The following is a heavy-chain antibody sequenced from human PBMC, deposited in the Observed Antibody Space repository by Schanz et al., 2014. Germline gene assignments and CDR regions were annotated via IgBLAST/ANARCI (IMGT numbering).Heavy chain of an antibody. V-gene: IGHV3-23*01. CDR1: GFTFSSYA. Sequence: EVQLLESGGGLVQPGGSLRLSCAASGFTFSSYAMSWVRQAPGKGLEWVSALSGSGGSTYYADSVKGRFTISRDNAKNSLYLQMNSLRAEDTAVYYCARAARRTRVVPLYFDYWGQGTLXTVSS. J-gene: IGHJ4*02. CDR3: ARAARRTRVVPLYFDY. CDR2: LSGSGGST. D-gene: IGHD2-2*01.